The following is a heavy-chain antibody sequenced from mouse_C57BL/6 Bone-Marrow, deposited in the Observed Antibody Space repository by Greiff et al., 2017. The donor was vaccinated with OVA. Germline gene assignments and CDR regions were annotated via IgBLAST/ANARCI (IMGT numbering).Heavy chain of an antibody. V-gene: IGHV1-7*01. Sequence: VQLQQSGADLAKPGASVKMSCKASGYTFTSYWMHWVKQRPGQGLEWIGYINPSTGYTEYNQKFKDKATLTADKSSSTAYMQLSSLTSEDSAVYYCAYRYDAMDYWGQGTSVTVSS. CDR3: AYRYDAMDY. J-gene: IGHJ4*01. D-gene: IGHD2-14*01. CDR2: INPSTGYT. CDR1: GYTFTSYW.